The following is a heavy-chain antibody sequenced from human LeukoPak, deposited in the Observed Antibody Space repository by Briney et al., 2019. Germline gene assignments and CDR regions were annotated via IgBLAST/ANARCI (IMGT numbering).Heavy chain of an antibody. Sequence: VGSLRLSCVASGFTFSSSTMNWVRQAPGKGLEWVSSISSSSSYIYYADSVKGRFTISRDNAKNSLYLQMNSLRAEDTAVYYCARDNYYYDSSGYYHFDYWGQGTLVTVSS. CDR1: GFTFSSST. J-gene: IGHJ4*02. D-gene: IGHD3-22*01. CDR3: ARDNYYYDSSGYYHFDY. V-gene: IGHV3-21*01. CDR2: ISSSSSYI.